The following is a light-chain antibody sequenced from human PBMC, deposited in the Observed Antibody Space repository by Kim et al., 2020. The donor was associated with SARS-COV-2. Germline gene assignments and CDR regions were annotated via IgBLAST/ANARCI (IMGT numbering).Light chain of an antibody. J-gene: IGLJ3*02. CDR1: SGSIASHY. V-gene: IGLV6-57*01. CDR2: EDN. CDR3: QSYDSSPWV. Sequence: NFMLTQPHFVPESPGKAVTITCTRSSGSIASHYVQWYQHRPGSSPTTVIYEDNQRPSGVPDRFSGSIDSSSNSASLTISGLKTEDEADYYCQSYDSSPWVFGGGTQLTVL.